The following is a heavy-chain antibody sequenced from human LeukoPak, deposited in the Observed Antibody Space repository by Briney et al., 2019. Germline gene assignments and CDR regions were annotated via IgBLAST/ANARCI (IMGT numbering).Heavy chain of an antibody. CDR2: ISGSGGST. V-gene: IGHV3-23*01. Sequence: GGCLRLSCAASGFTFSSYAMSWVRQAPGKGLEWVSAISGSGGSTYYADSVKGRFTISRDNSKNTLYLQMNSLRAEDTAVYYCARDKRSSWFYYYGMDVWGQGTTVTVPS. CDR3: ARDKRSSWFYYYGMDV. J-gene: IGHJ6*02. D-gene: IGHD6-13*01. CDR1: GFTFSSYA.